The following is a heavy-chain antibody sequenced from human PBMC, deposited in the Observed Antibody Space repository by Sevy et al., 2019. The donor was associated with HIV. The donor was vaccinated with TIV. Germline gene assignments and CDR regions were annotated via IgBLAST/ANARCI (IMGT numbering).Heavy chain of an antibody. CDR3: ARDQTAAGSWYYFDY. D-gene: IGHD6-13*01. V-gene: IGHV6-1*01. J-gene: IGHJ4*02. CDR1: GDSVSSNSAA. Sequence: QSQTLSLTCAISGDSVSSNSAAWNWIRQSPSRGLEWLGRTYYRSKWYNDYAVSVKSRITINTDTSKNQFSLQRNSVTPEDTALYYCARDQTAAGSWYYFDYWGQGTLVTVSS. CDR2: TYYRSKWYN.